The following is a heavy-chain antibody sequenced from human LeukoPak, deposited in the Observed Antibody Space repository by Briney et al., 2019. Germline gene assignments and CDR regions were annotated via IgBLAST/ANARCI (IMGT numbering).Heavy chain of an antibody. V-gene: IGHV3-53*01. CDR2: IYGGGNT. CDR3: ARSFLAATEAY. D-gene: IGHD6-25*01. CDR1: GFTVSSNY. J-gene: IGHJ4*02. Sequence: PGGSLRLSCAASGFTVSSNYMSWVRQAPGKGLEWVSVIYGGGNTYYADSVKGRFTISRDNSKNTLYLQMNSLRAEDTAVYYCARSFLAATEAYWGQGTLVTVSS.